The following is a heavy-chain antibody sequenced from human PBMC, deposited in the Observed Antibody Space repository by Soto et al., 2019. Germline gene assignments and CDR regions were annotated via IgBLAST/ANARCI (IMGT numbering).Heavy chain of an antibody. D-gene: IGHD2-2*01. CDR3: AGASTRDWPFDR. CDR1: GYTFTSYA. V-gene: IGHV1-3*01. CDR2: INAGNGAT. Sequence: DPVKVSCKAPGYTFTSYAMHWVRQAPGQRSERMRWINAGNGATAYSHKFQRRVTITRATSASTAYMELRSPTSEAPAASHCAGASTRDWPFDRLGLGTRVAVS. J-gene: IGHJ4*02.